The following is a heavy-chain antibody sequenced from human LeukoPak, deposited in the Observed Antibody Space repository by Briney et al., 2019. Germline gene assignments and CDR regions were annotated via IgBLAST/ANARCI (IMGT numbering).Heavy chain of an antibody. CDR2: IRANAGST. J-gene: IGHJ4*02. V-gene: IGHV3-23*01. CDR3: AKNYGDYVSSRFDC. D-gene: IGHD4-17*01. Sequence: GGSLRLSFPASGFTFSSDAMSWFRQAPGKGLEWVSAIRANAGSTYYADSVKGRFTISRDSSKNTLYLQMNSLRAEDTAVYYCAKNYGDYVSSRFDCWGQGTLVTVSS. CDR1: GFTFSSDA.